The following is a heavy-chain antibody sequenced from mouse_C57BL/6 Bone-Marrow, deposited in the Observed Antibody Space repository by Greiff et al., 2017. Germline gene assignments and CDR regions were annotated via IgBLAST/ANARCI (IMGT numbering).Heavy chain of an antibody. CDR1: GFTFTDYY. J-gene: IGHJ4*01. CDR2: IRNKANGYTT. Sequence: EVKVVESGGGLVQPGGSLSLSCAASGFTFTDYYMSWVRQPPGKALEWLGFIRNKANGYTTEYSASVKGRFTISRDNSQSILYLQMNALRAEDSATYYCARRTFYAMDDWGQGTSVTVSS. V-gene: IGHV7-3*01. CDR3: ARRTFYAMDD.